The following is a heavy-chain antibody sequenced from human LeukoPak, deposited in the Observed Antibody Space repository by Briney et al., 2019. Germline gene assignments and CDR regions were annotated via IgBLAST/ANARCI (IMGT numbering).Heavy chain of an antibody. J-gene: IGHJ4*02. V-gene: IGHV3-23*01. CDR1: GFTFSGNV. CDR2: ISGGGGYP. D-gene: IGHD3-22*01. Sequence: GGSLRLSCAASGFTFSGNVMNWIRHRTGKGLEWVSSISGGGGYPYYADSVKGRFTISRDNSRNTLYLQMHSLRGEDTGVYYCVLGVVDGYYFDHWGQGALVTVYS. CDR3: VLGVVDGYYFDH.